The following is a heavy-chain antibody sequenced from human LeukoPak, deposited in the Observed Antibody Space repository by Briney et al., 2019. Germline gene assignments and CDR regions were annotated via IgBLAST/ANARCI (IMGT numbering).Heavy chain of an antibody. D-gene: IGHD3-3*01. J-gene: IGHJ4*02. CDR2: INHSGST. V-gene: IGHV4-34*01. CDR3: ARLQFLSGGYYAFDS. CDR1: SGSLRENY. Sequence: PSETLSLTCNVSSGSLRENYWSWIRQSPGKGLEWIAEINHSGSTNYNPSLKSRVTISADTSKNQFSLRLSSVTAADTAVYYCARLQFLSGGYYAFDSWGREARSPSPQ.